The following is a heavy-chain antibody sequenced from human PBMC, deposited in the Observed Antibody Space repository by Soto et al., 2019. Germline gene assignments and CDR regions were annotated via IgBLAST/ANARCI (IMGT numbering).Heavy chain of an antibody. Sequence: QVHLLESGGGVVQPGRSLRLSCVGSGFTFSNFGIHWVRQAPGKGLEWLAVVSYDGSNKYYADSVKGRFTISRDNSKNTLYVQMNSLRPEDTAVYYCARAPDIVLIRAYYYYGMDVWGQGTTVTVSS. CDR2: VSYDGSNK. D-gene: IGHD2-8*01. CDR1: GFTFSNFG. V-gene: IGHV3-30*03. J-gene: IGHJ6*02. CDR3: ARAPDIVLIRAYYYYGMDV.